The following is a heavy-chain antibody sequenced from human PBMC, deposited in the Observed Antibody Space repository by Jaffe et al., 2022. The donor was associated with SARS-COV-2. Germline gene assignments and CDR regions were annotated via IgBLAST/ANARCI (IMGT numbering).Heavy chain of an antibody. CDR1: GFTFKNYV. V-gene: IGHV3-23*01. J-gene: IGHJ4*02. D-gene: IGHD2-2*02. CDR2: INAGGDGT. Sequence: EVQLLESGGVLVQSGGSLRLSCAASGFTFKNYVMSWVRQTPGKGLEWVSAINAGGDGTDYADSVKGRFTISRDNSNNTLFLQMNSLRAEDTALYYCAKDLIVPPGILQHWGRGTLVTVSS. CDR3: AKDLIVPPGILQH.